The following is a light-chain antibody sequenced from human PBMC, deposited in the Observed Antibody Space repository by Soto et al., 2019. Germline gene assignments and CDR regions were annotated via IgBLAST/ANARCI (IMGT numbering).Light chain of an antibody. J-gene: IGLJ3*02. CDR3: SSYTSSSTFWV. Sequence: QSALTQPASVSGSPGQSITISCTGTCSDVGGYNYVSWYQQHPGKAPKLMIYDVSNRPSGVSNRFSGSKSGNTASLTISGLQAEDEADYYCSSYTSSSTFWVFGGGTKLTV. V-gene: IGLV2-14*01. CDR2: DVS. CDR1: CSDVGGYNY.